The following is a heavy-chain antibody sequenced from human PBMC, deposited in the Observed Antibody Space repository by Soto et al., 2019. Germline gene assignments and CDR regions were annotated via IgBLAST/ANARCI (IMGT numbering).Heavy chain of an antibody. Sequence: HPGGSLRLSCAASGFTFSNYAMTWVRQAPGRGLEWVSSISGGGDNTYYADSVRGRFTISRDNSKNTLYLHMNSLRADDTAVYYCAKRPLAARHTDYWGQGTLVTVS. CDR3: AKRPLAARHTDY. CDR1: GFTFSNYA. D-gene: IGHD6-6*01. CDR2: ISGGGDNT. J-gene: IGHJ4*02. V-gene: IGHV3-23*01.